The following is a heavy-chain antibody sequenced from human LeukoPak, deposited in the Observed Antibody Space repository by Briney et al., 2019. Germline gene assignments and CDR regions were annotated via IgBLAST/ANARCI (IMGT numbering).Heavy chain of an antibody. D-gene: IGHD1-26*01. V-gene: IGHV4-59*08. J-gene: IGHJ4*02. CDR3: ARHLVGATGTFDY. CDR1: GGSISSYY. Sequence: SETLSLTCTVSGGSISSYYWSWIRQPPGKGLEWIGYIYYSGSTNYNPSLKSRVTISVDTSKNQFSLKLSSVTAADTAVYYCARHLVGATGTFDYWGQGTLVTVSS. CDR2: IYYSGST.